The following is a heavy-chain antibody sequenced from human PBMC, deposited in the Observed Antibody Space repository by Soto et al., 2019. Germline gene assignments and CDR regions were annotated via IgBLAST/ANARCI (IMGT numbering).Heavy chain of an antibody. CDR3: AREKSGSYHSYYYYYGMDV. D-gene: IGHD1-26*01. Sequence: QVQLVQAGAEVKKPGASVKVSCKASGYTFTSYGISWLRQAPGQGLEWMGWISAYNGNTNYAQKLQGRVTMTTDTSTSTAYMELRSLRSDDTAVYYCAREKSGSYHSYYYYYGMDVWGQGTTVTVSS. J-gene: IGHJ6*02. CDR1: GYTFTSYG. CDR2: ISAYNGNT. V-gene: IGHV1-18*01.